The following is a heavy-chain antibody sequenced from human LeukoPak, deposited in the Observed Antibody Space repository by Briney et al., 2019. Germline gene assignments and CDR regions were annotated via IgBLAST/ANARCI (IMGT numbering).Heavy chain of an antibody. CDR1: GFTVSSNY. V-gene: IGHV3-66*02. CDR3: ARGGAFDI. J-gene: IGHJ3*02. CDR2: IQNGGST. Sequence: GGSLRLSCAAAGFTVSSNYMSWVRQAPGKGLEWVSVIQNGGSTYYADPVKGRFTISRDNSKNTLFLQMNSLRAEDTAVYYCARGGAFDIWGQGTMVTVSS.